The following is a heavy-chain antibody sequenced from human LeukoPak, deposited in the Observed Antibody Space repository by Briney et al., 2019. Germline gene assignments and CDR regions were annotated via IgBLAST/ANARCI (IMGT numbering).Heavy chain of an antibody. Sequence: PGGSLRLSCAASGFTFSSYAMSWVRQPPGKGLEWVSAISGSGGSTYYADSVKGRFNISRDNSKNTLYLQMNSLRAEDTAVYYCASYSSSWYMFFDYWGQGTLVTVSS. V-gene: IGHV3-23*01. J-gene: IGHJ4*02. D-gene: IGHD6-13*01. CDR3: ASYSSSWYMFFDY. CDR1: GFTFSSYA. CDR2: ISGSGGST.